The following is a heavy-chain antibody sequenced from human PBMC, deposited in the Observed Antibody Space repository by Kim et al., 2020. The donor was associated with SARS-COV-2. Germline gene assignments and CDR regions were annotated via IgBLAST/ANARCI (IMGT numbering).Heavy chain of an antibody. J-gene: IGHJ4*02. CDR3: TTDSAKSGLFDY. CDR2: IKSKTDGGTT. V-gene: IGHV3-15*01. D-gene: IGHD3-22*01. CDR1: GFTFSNAW. Sequence: GGSLRLSCAASGFTFSNAWMSWVRQAPGKGLEWVGRIKSKTDGGTTDYAAPVKGRFTISRDDSKNTLYLQMNSLKTEDTAVYYCTTDSAKSGLFDYWGQGTLVTVSS.